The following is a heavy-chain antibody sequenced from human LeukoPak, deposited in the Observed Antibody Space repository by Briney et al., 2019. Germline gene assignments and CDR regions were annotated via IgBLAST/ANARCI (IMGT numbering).Heavy chain of an antibody. Sequence: SETLSLTCTVSGGSISSSSYYWGWIRQPPGKGLEWIGEINHSGSTNYNPSLKSRVTISVDTSKNQFSLKLSSVTAADTAVYYCARGRTTPLGYYYYMDVWGKGTTVTVSS. V-gene: IGHV4-39*07. CDR1: GGSISSSSYY. CDR3: ARGRTTPLGYYYYMDV. D-gene: IGHD4-17*01. CDR2: INHSGST. J-gene: IGHJ6*03.